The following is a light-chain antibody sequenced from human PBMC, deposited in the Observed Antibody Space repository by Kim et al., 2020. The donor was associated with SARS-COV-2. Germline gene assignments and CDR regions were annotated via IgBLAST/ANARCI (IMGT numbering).Light chain of an antibody. CDR1: NLRSYY. V-gene: IGLV3-19*01. J-gene: IGLJ1*01. CDR3: NSRDSSGNPLYV. CDR2: GKN. Sequence: SSELTQDPAVSVALGQTVRITCQGDNLRSYYASWYQQKPGQAPVLVIYGKNNRPSGIPDRFSGSSSGNTASLTITGAQAEDEADYYCNSRDSSGNPLYVFGTGTKVTVL.